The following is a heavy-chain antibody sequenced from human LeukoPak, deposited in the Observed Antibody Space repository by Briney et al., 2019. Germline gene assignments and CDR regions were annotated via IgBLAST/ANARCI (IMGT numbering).Heavy chain of an antibody. CDR1: GFTFSSYS. Sequence: GGSLRLSCAASGFTFSSYSMNWVRQAPGKGLEWVSSISSSSSYIYYADSVKGRFTISRDNVKNSLYLQMNSLRAEDTAVYYCARDFGRLPAASYGMDVWGQGTTVTVSS. V-gene: IGHV3-21*01. J-gene: IGHJ6*02. D-gene: IGHD2-2*01. CDR3: ARDFGRLPAASYGMDV. CDR2: ISSSSSYI.